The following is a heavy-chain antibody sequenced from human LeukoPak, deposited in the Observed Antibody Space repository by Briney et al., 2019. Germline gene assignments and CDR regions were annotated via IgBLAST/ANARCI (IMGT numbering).Heavy chain of an antibody. D-gene: IGHD2-2*01. CDR3: ARGRMVPAANSYYYYYYMDV. CDR2: INWNGGST. J-gene: IGHJ6*03. CDR1: GFTFDDDG. Sequence: PGGSLRLSCAASGFTFDDDGMSWVRQAPGKGLEWVSGINWNGGSTGYADSVKGRFTISRDNAKNSLYLQMNSLRAEDTALYYCARGRMVPAANSYYYYYYMDVWGKGTTVTVSS. V-gene: IGHV3-20*04.